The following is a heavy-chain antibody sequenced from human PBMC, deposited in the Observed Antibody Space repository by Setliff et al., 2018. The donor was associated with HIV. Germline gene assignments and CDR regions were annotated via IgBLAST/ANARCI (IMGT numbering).Heavy chain of an antibody. V-gene: IGHV4-4*09. CDR1: GGSMNSYY. CDR3: ARHSDFWSEDAFDI. J-gene: IGHJ3*02. Sequence: PSETLSLTCTVSGGSMNSYYWSWIRQPPGKGLEWIGYIYTSGSTKYNPSLKSRVTILVDPSKNQFPLRLSSVTAADTAVYYCARHSDFWSEDAFDIWGQGTMVTVSS. D-gene: IGHD3-3*01. CDR2: IYTSGST.